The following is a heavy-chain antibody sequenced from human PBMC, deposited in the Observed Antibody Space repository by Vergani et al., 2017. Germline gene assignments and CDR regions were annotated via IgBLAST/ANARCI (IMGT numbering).Heavy chain of an antibody. Sequence: EVQLVESGGGLVQPGGSLRLSCAASGFTVSSIYMSWVRQAPGKGLEWVSVIYSGGSTYYADSVKGRFTISRDNSKNTLYLQMNSLRAEDTAVYYCARVGYCSGGSCDYYYYYGMDVWGQGTTVTVSS. CDR2: IYSGGST. V-gene: IGHV3-66*02. CDR3: ARVGYCSGGSCDYYYYYGMDV. D-gene: IGHD2-15*01. CDR1: GFTVSSIY. J-gene: IGHJ6*02.